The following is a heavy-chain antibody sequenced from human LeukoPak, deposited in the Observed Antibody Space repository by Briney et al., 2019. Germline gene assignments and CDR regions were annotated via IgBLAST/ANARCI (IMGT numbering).Heavy chain of an antibody. CDR3: TRHPTVTTGRFFDY. D-gene: IGHD4-17*01. J-gene: IGHJ4*02. Sequence: PSETLSLTCTVSGGSISSYYWSWIRQPPGKGLEWIGYIYYSGSTSYNPSLKSRITISVDTSKNQFSLKLSSVTAADTSVYYCTRHPTVTTGRFFDYWGQGTLVTVSS. V-gene: IGHV4-59*08. CDR2: IYYSGST. CDR1: GGSISSYY.